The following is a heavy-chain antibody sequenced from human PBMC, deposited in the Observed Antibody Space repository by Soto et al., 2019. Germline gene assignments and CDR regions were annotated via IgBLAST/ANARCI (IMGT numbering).Heavy chain of an antibody. J-gene: IGHJ4*02. CDR3: AKSDSDYGGNDGRY. D-gene: IGHD4-17*01. V-gene: IGHV3-23*01. Sequence: PGGSLRLSCAASGFTFSSYAMSWVRQAPGKGLEWVSAISGSGGSTYYADSVKGRFTISRDNSKNTLYLQMSSLRAEDTAVYYCAKSDSDYGGNDGRYWGQGTLVTVSS. CDR2: ISGSGGST. CDR1: GFTFSSYA.